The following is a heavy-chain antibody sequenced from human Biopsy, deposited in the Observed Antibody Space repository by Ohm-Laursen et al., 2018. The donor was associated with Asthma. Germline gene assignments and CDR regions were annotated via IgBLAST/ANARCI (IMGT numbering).Heavy chain of an antibody. CDR1: GFVFRSHA. J-gene: IGHJ4*02. CDR3: AKRRGYSDLTDFDH. V-gene: IGHV3-30*18. Sequence: SLRLSCAASGFVFRSHAMHWVRQAPGKGLEWVAVVSYDGGVAHYADSMKGRFTISRDNAKSTLYLQMNRLRTDDTAVYHCAKRRGYSDLTDFDHWGQGTLVTVSS. D-gene: IGHD3-3*01. CDR2: VSYDGGVA.